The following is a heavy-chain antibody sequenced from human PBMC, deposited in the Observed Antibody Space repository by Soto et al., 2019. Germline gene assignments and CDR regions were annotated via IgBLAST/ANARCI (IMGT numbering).Heavy chain of an antibody. CDR1: GGSIRSGDYY. D-gene: IGHD3-22*01. J-gene: IGHJ4*02. CDR2: IYYSGST. CDR3: ARTGRDYYDSSGYYYFDY. Sequence: TLSLTCTVSGGSIRSGDYYWGWIRQPPGKGLEWIGYIYYSGSTYYNPSLKSRVTISVDTSKNQFSLKLSSVTAADTAVYYCARTGRDYYDSSGYYYFDYWGQGTLVTVSS. V-gene: IGHV4-30-4*01.